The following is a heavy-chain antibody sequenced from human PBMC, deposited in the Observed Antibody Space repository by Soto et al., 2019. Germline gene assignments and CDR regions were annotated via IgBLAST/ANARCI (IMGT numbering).Heavy chain of an antibody. CDR2: ITDSGGST. V-gene: IGHV3-23*01. J-gene: IGHJ4*02. D-gene: IGHD1-1*01. CDR1: GFTFSSVA. Sequence: EVQLLESGGGLLQPGGSLRLSCAASGFTFSSVAMAWVRQAPGKGLEWVSSITDSGGSTDYADSAKGRFTISRDNSRNTLYLQMNSLRADDTAVYYCAKLYWNPRDFDYWGQGTRVTISS. CDR3: AKLYWNPRDFDY.